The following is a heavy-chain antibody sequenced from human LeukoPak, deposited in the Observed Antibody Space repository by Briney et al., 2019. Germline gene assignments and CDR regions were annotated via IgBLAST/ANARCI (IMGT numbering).Heavy chain of an antibody. Sequence: GASVKVSCKASGYTFTSYGISWVRQAPGQGLEWMGWISVYNGNTNYAQKLQGRVTMTTDTSTSTAYMELRSLRSDDTAVYYCARGRDVVWALTTVRGDFDIWGQGTMVTVSS. J-gene: IGHJ3*02. CDR1: GYTFTSYG. CDR2: ISVYNGNT. CDR3: ARGRDVVWALTTVRGDFDI. V-gene: IGHV1-18*01. D-gene: IGHD4-17*01.